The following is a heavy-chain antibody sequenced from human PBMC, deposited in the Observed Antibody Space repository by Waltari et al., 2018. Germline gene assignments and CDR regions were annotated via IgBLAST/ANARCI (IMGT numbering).Heavy chain of an antibody. CDR3: ARPANFYYDRGGYDY. CDR2: IHSSGST. D-gene: IGHD3-22*01. CDR1: GDSISTTSNY. V-gene: IGHV4-39*01. J-gene: IGHJ4*02. Sequence: QLQLQESGPGLVKPSETLSLTCTVSGDSISTTSNYWGWIRQAPGKGLEWVGFIHSSGSTYYNPSLKSRVPLSVETSKNQFSLRLTSVTAADTAVYYCARPANFYYDRGGYDYWGQGTLVTVSS.